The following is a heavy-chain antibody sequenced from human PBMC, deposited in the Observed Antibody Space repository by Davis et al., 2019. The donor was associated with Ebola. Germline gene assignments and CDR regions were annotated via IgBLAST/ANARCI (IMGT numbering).Heavy chain of an antibody. D-gene: IGHD2-15*01. CDR1: GGSFSGYY. V-gene: IGHV4-34*01. Sequence: MPSETLSLTCAVYGGSFSGYYWSWIRQPPGKGLEWIGEINHSGSTNYNPSLKSRVTISVDTSKNQFSLKLSSVTAADTAVYYCARTFRGRSPNRVVAAGVDYWGQGTLVTVSS. CDR3: ARTFRGRSPNRVVAAGVDY. J-gene: IGHJ4*02. CDR2: INHSGST.